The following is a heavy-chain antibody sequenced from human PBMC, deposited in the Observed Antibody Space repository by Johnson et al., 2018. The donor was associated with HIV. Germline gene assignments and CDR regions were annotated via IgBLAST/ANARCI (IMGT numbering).Heavy chain of an antibody. CDR1: GFIFSTYG. V-gene: IGHV3-33*06. CDR2: IWYDGSNE. Sequence: QEQLVESGGGVVQPGRSVRLYCAASGFIFSTYGMHWVRQAPGKGLEWVAVIWYDGSNEHYADSVKGRFTISRDNSKNTLYLQMNSLRAEDTAVYYCAKGGWGVENSDHYAFDIWGQGTMVTVSS. D-gene: IGHD3-16*01. CDR3: AKGGWGVENSDHYAFDI. J-gene: IGHJ3*02.